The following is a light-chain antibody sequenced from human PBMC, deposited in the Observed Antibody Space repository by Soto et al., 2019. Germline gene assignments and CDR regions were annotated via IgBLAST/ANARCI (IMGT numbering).Light chain of an antibody. CDR1: QTVSITY. V-gene: IGKV3-20*01. J-gene: IGKJ5*01. Sequence: PCESATLSCGAGQTVSITYLTWYHQKPGQAPRLLIFVASKRATGIPDRFSGSGSGRDFTLTISGLEPEDFAVYYCQQYGSSPLISFGQGTRLEIK. CDR3: QQYGSSPLIS. CDR2: VAS.